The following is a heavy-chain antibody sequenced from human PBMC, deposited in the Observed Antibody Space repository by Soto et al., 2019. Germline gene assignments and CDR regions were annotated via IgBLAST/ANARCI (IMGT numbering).Heavy chain of an antibody. V-gene: IGHV4-39*01. D-gene: IGHD3-16*01. Sequence: SETLSLTCTVSGGSISSSSFYWGWTRQPPGKGLEWIGNIYYSGSTYYNPSLRSRVAISVDTSKNEFSLNLSSVTAADTAIYYCARILARCFDIWGRGTMVTVS. CDR3: ARILARCFDI. J-gene: IGHJ3*02. CDR2: IYYSGST. CDR1: GGSISSSSFY.